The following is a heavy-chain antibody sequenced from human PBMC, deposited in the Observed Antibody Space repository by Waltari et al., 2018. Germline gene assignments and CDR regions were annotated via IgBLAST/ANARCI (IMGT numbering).Heavy chain of an antibody. V-gene: IGHV1-2*02. CDR3: ARVPDTANTIDY. Sequence: QVQLVESGGGVVQPGRSLRLSCAASGFPFSSYGMHWLRQAPGQGLEWMGWINPNSGGTNYAQKFQGRVTMTRDTSISTAYMELSRLRSDDTAVYYCARVPDTANTIDYWGQGTLVTVSS. J-gene: IGHJ4*02. CDR2: INPNSGGT. D-gene: IGHD5-18*01. CDR1: GFPFSSYG.